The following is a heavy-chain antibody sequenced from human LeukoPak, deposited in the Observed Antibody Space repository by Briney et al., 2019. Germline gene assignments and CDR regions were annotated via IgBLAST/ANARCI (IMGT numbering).Heavy chain of an antibody. J-gene: IGHJ3*02. V-gene: IGHV4-31*03. CDR1: GGSISSSSYY. Sequence: PSETLSLTCTVSGGSISSSSYYWGWIRQPPGKGLEWIGYIYYSGSTYYNPSLKSRVTISVDTSKNQFSLKLSSVTAADTAVYYCARDIHLAFDIWGQGTMVTVSS. CDR3: ARDIHLAFDI. CDR2: IYYSGST.